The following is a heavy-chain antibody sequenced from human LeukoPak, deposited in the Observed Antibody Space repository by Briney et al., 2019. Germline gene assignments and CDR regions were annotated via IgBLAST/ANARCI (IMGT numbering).Heavy chain of an antibody. Sequence: SETLSLTCAVYGGSFSGYYWSWIRQPPGKGLEWIGEINHSGSTNYNPSLKSRVTISVDTSKNQFSLKLSSVTAADTAVYYCARRIAVAGSPHFDYWGQGTLVTVSS. V-gene: IGHV4-34*01. CDR2: INHSGST. CDR3: ARRIAVAGSPHFDY. D-gene: IGHD6-19*01. CDR1: GGSFSGYY. J-gene: IGHJ4*02.